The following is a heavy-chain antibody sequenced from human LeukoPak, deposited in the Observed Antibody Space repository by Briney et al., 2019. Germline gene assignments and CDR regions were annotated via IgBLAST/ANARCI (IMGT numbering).Heavy chain of an antibody. Sequence: PGGSLRLSCAASGFTFSTYSMSWVRQAPGKGLEWVSVIYSGGGTYYADSVKGRFTISRDNSKNTLYLQMNSLRAEDTAVYYCARDTHLGNFDYWGQGTLVTVSS. CDR2: IYSGGGT. CDR1: GFTFSTYS. J-gene: IGHJ4*02. V-gene: IGHV3-53*01. CDR3: ARDTHLGNFDY. D-gene: IGHD7-27*01.